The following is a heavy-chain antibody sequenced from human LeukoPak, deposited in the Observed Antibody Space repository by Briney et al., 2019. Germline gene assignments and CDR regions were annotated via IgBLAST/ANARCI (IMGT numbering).Heavy chain of an antibody. CDR3: TRSGPELGFDY. J-gene: IGHJ4*02. CDR1: GFTFSSYA. Sequence: GGSLRLSRAASGFTFSSYAMSWVRQAPGKGLEWVSAISGSGGSTYYADSVKGRFTISRDNSKNTLYLQMNSLRPEDTAMYYCTRSGPELGFDYWGQGTRVTVSS. CDR2: ISGSGGST. V-gene: IGHV3-23*01. D-gene: IGHD1-7*01.